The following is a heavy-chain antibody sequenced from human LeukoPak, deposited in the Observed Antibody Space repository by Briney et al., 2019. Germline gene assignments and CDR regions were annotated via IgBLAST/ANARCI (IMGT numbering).Heavy chain of an antibody. D-gene: IGHD5-24*01. Sequence: KFQGRVTINTDESTSTVYMELSSLRSEDTAVYFCARARDAQGSYFNNWGQGTLVTVSS. V-gene: IGHV1-69*05. J-gene: IGHJ4*02. CDR3: ARARDAQGSYFNN.